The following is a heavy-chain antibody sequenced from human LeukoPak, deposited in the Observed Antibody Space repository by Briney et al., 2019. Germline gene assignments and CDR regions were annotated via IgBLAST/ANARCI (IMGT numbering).Heavy chain of an antibody. CDR1: GFTFNDYA. V-gene: IGHV3-30*02. D-gene: IGHD2-2*01. CDR2: IESNGNEK. J-gene: IGHJ4*02. CDR3: ARGVTSWPQGPYHFDY. Sequence: GGSLRLSCAVSGFTFNDYAMNWVRQAPGKGLEWVASIESNGNEKYSSDSLKGRFTISRDNSKNTLYLQMNTVRPEDTALFYCARGVTSWPQGPYHFDYWGRGILITVSS.